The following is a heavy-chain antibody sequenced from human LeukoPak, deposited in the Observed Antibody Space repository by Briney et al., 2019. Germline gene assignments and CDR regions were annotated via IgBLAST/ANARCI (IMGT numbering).Heavy chain of an antibody. J-gene: IGHJ4*02. Sequence: GGSLRPSCAASGFTFSNYWMSWVRQAPGKGLEWVANMKQDGSEKYYVDSVKGRFTISRDNAKNSLYLQMNSLRAEDTAVYYCARDDDWNYEEYWGQGTLVTVSS. CDR3: ARDDDWNYEEY. CDR1: GFTFSNYW. D-gene: IGHD1-7*01. CDR2: MKQDGSEK. V-gene: IGHV3-7*01.